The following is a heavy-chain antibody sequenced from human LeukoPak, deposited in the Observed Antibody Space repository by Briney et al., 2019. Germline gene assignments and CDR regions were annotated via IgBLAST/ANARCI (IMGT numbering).Heavy chain of an antibody. CDR1: GGYISTNSYY. D-gene: IGHD6-19*01. CDR3: ARRSYSSGWYVGY. CDR2: IYYSGST. J-gene: IGHJ4*02. Sequence: PSETLSLTCTVSGGYISTNSYYWGWVRQPPGKGLEWIGYIYYSGSTNYNPSLKSRVTISVDTSKNQFSLKLSSVTAVDTAVYYCARRSYSSGWYVGYWGQGTLVTVSS. V-gene: IGHV4-61*05.